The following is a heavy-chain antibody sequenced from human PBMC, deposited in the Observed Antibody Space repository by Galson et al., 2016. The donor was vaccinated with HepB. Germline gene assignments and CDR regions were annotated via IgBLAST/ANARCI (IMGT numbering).Heavy chain of an antibody. D-gene: IGHD1-26*01. CDR1: GYIFTSYY. CDR2: INPSGGST. J-gene: IGHJ6*02. Sequence: SVKVSCKASGYIFTSYYMHWVRQAPGQGLEWVGIINPSGGSTSHAQKFQGRVTMTRDTSTSTVYMELSSLRSEDTAVYYCAREVGYSGSYNGIPGGDVWGQGTTVTVSS. V-gene: IGHV1-46*01. CDR3: AREVGYSGSYNGIPGGDV.